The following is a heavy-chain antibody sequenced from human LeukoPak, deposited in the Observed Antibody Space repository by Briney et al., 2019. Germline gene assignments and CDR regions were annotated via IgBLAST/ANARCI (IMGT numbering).Heavy chain of an antibody. D-gene: IGHD3-22*01. V-gene: IGHV1-2*02. CDR1: GYTFTGYY. J-gene: IGHJ4*02. CDR3: ARVAYYYDSSGYYNY. Sequence: ASVKVSCKASGYTFTGYYMHWVRQAPGQGLEWMGWINPNSGGTNYAQKFQGRVTMTRDTSISTAYMELGRLRSDDTAVYYCARVAYYYDSSGYYNYWGQGTLVTVSS. CDR2: INPNSGGT.